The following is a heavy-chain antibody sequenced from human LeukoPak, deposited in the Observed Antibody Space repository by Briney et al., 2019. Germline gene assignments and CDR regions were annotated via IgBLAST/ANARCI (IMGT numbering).Heavy chain of an antibody. Sequence: SETLSLTCAVYGGSFSGYYWSWIRQPPGKGLEWIGEINHSGSTNYNPSLKSRVTISVDTSKNQFSLKLSSVTAADTAVYYCARLAERYYDFWSGYYTGRQTPYYYYGMDVWGQGTTVTVSS. CDR3: ARLAERYYDFWSGYYTGRQTPYYYYGMDV. D-gene: IGHD3-3*01. V-gene: IGHV4-34*01. CDR1: GGSFSGYY. CDR2: INHSGST. J-gene: IGHJ6*02.